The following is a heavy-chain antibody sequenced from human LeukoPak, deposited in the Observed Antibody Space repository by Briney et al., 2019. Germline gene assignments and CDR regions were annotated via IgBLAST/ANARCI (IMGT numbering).Heavy chain of an antibody. J-gene: IGHJ4*02. Sequence: PGGSLRLSCAASGFTFSSYAMSWVRQASGKGLEWVSAISGSGGSTYYADSVKGRFTISRDNSKNTLYLQMNSLRAEDTAVYYCAKLEGVQLERPGVGHWGQGTLVTVSS. D-gene: IGHD1-1*01. CDR1: GFTFSSYA. V-gene: IGHV3-23*01. CDR2: ISGSGGST. CDR3: AKLEGVQLERPGVGH.